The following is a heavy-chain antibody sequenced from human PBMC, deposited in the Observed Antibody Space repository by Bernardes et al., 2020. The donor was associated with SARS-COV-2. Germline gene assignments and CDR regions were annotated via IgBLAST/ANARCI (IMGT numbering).Heavy chain of an antibody. Sequence: SETLSLTCAVYGGSFSGYYWSWIRQPPGKGLEWIGEINHSGSTNYNPSLKSRVTISVDTSKNQFSLKLSSVTAADTAVYYCARGEDSSSFRYYYYYGMDVWGQGTTVTVSS. D-gene: IGHD6-6*01. V-gene: IGHV4-34*01. CDR2: INHSGST. J-gene: IGHJ6*02. CDR1: GGSFSGYY. CDR3: ARGEDSSSFRYYYYYGMDV.